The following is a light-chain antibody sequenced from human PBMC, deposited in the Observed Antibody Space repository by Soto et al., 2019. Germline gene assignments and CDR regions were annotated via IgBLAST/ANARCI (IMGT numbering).Light chain of an antibody. CDR2: DAS. Sequence: DIQMTQSPSTLSASVGDRVTITCRASQSISSWLAWYQQKPGKAPKLLIYDASSFESGVPSRFSGSGSDTELTLHINNLQPDDFATYHCQQYNRYSLTFGGGTKVEIK. CDR1: QSISSW. J-gene: IGKJ4*01. V-gene: IGKV1-5*01. CDR3: QQYNRYSLT.